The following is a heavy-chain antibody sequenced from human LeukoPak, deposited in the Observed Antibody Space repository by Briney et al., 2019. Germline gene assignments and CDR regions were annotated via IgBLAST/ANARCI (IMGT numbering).Heavy chain of an antibody. CDR2: ISAYNGNT. J-gene: IGHJ4*02. D-gene: IGHD6-19*01. CDR3: ARGYSGYSSGWYDY. CDR1: GYTFTSYG. V-gene: IGHV1-18*01. Sequence: ASVKVSCKASGYTFTSYGISWVRQAPGQGLERMGWISAYNGNTNYAQKLQGRVTMTTDTSTSTAYMELRSLRSDDTAVYYCARGYSGYSSGWYDYWGQGTLVTVSS.